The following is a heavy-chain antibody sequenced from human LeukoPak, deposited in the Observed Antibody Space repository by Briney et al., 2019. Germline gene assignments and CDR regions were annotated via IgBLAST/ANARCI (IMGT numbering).Heavy chain of an antibody. Sequence: PETLSLTCAVSGGSISSNNWWTWVRQPPGKGLEWIGEIYHSESTNYNPSLKSRVTISVDTSKNHFSLKLSSVTAADTALYYCARGRNTMVRGAIGAETRYYYSYYMYVWGKGTTVTVSS. J-gene: IGHJ6*03. CDR3: ARGRNTMVRGAIGAETRYYYSYYMYV. CDR2: IYHSEST. V-gene: IGHV4-4*03. D-gene: IGHD3-10*01. CDR1: GGSISSNNW.